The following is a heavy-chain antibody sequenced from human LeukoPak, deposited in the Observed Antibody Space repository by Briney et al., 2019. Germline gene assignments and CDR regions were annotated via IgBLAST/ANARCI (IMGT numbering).Heavy chain of an antibody. CDR2: MNPNSGNT. V-gene: IGHV1-8*01. CDR1: GYTFTSYD. Sequence: EASVKVSCKASGYTFTSYDINWVRQATGQGLEWMGWMNPNSGNTGYAQTFQGRVTMTRNTSISTAYMELSSLRSEDTAVYYCARTYCSGGSCLSWFDPWGQGTLVTVSS. CDR3: ARTYCSGGSCLSWFDP. J-gene: IGHJ5*02. D-gene: IGHD2-15*01.